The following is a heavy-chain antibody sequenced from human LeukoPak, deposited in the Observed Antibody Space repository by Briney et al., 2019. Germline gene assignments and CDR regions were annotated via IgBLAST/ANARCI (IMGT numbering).Heavy chain of an antibody. CDR2: IDSSSSTI. J-gene: IGHJ4*02. CDR1: GFIFSSYS. Sequence: GGSLRLSCAASGFIFSSYSMNWVRQAPGKGLEWVSYIDSSSSTIYYADSVKGRFTISRDNAKNSLYLQMNSLRAEDTAVYYCASPLDYWGQGTLATVSS. CDR3: ASPLDY. V-gene: IGHV3-48*01.